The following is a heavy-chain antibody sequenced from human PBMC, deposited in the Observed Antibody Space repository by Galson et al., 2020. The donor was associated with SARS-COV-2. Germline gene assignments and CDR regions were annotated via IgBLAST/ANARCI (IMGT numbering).Heavy chain of an antibody. CDR2: ISYDGSNK. J-gene: IGHJ6*02. Sequence: GGSLRLSCAASGFTFSSYAMHWVRQAPGKGLEWVAVISYDGSNKYYADSVKGRFTISRDNSKNTLYLQMNSLRAEDTAVYYCARGSGWYLSYYYGMDVWGQGTTVTVSS. CDR1: GFTFSSYA. V-gene: IGHV3-30*04. D-gene: IGHD6-19*01. CDR3: ARGSGWYLSYYYGMDV.